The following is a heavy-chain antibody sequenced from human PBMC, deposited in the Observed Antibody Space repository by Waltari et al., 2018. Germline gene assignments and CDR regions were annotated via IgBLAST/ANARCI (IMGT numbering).Heavy chain of an antibody. V-gene: IGHV1-24*01. CDR1: GHTLTELS. CDR2: FDPGDGDR. CDR3: ATGLITISGVTNDF. J-gene: IGHJ4*02. Sequence: QVQLIQSGAEVKKPGASLRVSCKVSGHTLTELSMHWVRQAPGKGREWMAGFDPGDGDRLYARAFQGRITMTEDTPADTAYLELSSLRSNDTAIYFCATGLITISGVTNDFWGQETLVTVSS. D-gene: IGHD3-3*01.